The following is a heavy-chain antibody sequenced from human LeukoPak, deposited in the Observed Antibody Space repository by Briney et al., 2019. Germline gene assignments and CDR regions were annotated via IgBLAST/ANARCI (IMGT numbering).Heavy chain of an antibody. D-gene: IGHD3-10*01. V-gene: IGHV3-15*01. CDR1: GFTFSNAW. CDR3: TTDPSAILWFGELFPDAFDI. Sequence: GGSLRLSCAASGFTFSNAWMSWVRQAPGKGLEWVGRIKSKTDGGTTDYAAPVKGGFTISRDDSKNTMYLQINSLKTEDTAVYYCTTDPSAILWFGELFPDAFDIWGQGTMVTVSS. CDR2: IKSKTDGGTT. J-gene: IGHJ3*02.